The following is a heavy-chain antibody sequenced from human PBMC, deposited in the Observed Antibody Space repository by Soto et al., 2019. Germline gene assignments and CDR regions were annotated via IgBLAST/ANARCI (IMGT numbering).Heavy chain of an antibody. J-gene: IGHJ5*02. CDR3: SRGNDAYKGGRT. Sequence: QVPLQQWGAGLLKPSETLSLTCAVYDGSLSDDYYTWTRQSPGKGLEWIGEIHPSGSTYYNPFLKTRVTLSQDTSKKQFSLNLISVTAADTGEYYCSRGNDAYKGGRTWGQGTLVTVSS. D-gene: IGHD1-1*01. CDR1: DGSLSDDY. V-gene: IGHV4-34*02. CDR2: IHPSGST.